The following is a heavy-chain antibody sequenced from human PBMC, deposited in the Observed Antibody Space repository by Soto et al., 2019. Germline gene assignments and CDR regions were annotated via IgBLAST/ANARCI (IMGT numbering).Heavy chain of an antibody. J-gene: IGHJ4*02. D-gene: IGHD2-21*02. Sequence: PGGSLRLSCAASGFTFSSYSMNWFRQAPGKGLEWVSSISSSSSYIYYADSVKGRFTISRDNAKNSLYLQMNSLRAEDTAVYYCARELLGLEYYFDYWGQGTLVTVSS. V-gene: IGHV3-21*01. CDR1: GFTFSSYS. CDR3: ARELLGLEYYFDY. CDR2: ISSSSSYI.